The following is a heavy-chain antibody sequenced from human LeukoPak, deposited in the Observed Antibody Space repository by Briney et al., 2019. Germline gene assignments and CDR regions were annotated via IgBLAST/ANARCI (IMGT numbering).Heavy chain of an antibody. CDR1: GGSISSYY. V-gene: IGHV4-4*07. Sequence: SETVSLTCTVSGGSISSYYWSWIRQPAGKGLEWIGRIDSSGSTNYNPSLKSRVTMSVDTSNNQFSLKLTSVTAADTAMYYCARDAYGGNGYWGQGTLVTVSS. J-gene: IGHJ4*02. CDR3: ARDAYGGNGY. CDR2: IDSSGST. D-gene: IGHD2-21*01.